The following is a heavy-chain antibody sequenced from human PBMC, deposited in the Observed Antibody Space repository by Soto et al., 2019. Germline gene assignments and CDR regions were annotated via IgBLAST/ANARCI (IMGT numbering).Heavy chain of an antibody. J-gene: IGHJ6*02. CDR3: ARGRIAALYYYGMDV. Sequence: SETLSLTCAVYGGSFSGYYWSWIRQPPGKGLEWIGEINHSGSTNYNPSLKSRVTISVDTSKNQFSLKLSSVTAADTAVYYCARGRIAALYYYGMDVWGQGTKVTVSS. V-gene: IGHV4-34*01. CDR2: INHSGST. CDR1: GGSFSGYY. D-gene: IGHD6-6*01.